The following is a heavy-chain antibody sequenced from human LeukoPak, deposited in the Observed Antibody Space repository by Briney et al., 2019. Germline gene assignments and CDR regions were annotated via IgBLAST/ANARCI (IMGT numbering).Heavy chain of an antibody. Sequence: ASVKVSCKASGYDFTSVGITWVRRAPGQGLEWMGWITPYNGNTRYVQKLRGRVTMTTDTSTSTAYMELRSLRFDDTAVYYCARAGSSSGWYFDYWGQGTLVTVSA. CDR1: GYDFTSVG. CDR3: ARAGSSSGWYFDY. CDR2: ITPYNGNT. V-gene: IGHV1-18*01. D-gene: IGHD6-19*01. J-gene: IGHJ4*02.